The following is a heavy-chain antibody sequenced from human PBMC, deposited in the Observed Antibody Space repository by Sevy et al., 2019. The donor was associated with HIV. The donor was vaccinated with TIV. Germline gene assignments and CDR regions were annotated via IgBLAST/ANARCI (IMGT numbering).Heavy chain of an antibody. Sequence: ASVKVSCKVSGYTLTELSIHWVRQAPGKGLESMGGFDPEDGETIYAQKFQGRVTMTEDTSTDTAYMELSSLRSEDTAVYYCATSPDYYDSSRDAFDIWGQGTMVTVS. CDR2: FDPEDGET. V-gene: IGHV1-24*01. D-gene: IGHD3-22*01. CDR1: GYTLTELS. J-gene: IGHJ3*02. CDR3: ATSPDYYDSSRDAFDI.